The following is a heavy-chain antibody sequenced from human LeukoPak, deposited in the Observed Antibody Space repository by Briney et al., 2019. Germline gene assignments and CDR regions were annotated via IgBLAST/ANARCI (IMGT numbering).Heavy chain of an antibody. CDR3: ARGSIAAIDY. CDR1: GGSFSGYY. D-gene: IGHD6-6*01. J-gene: IGHJ4*02. Sequence: PSETLSLTCAVYGGSFSGYYWSWIRQPPGKGLEWIGEINHSGSTNYNPSLKSRVTISVDKSKNQFSLKLSSVTAADTAVYYCARGSIAAIDYWGQGTLVTVSS. V-gene: IGHV4-34*01. CDR2: INHSGST.